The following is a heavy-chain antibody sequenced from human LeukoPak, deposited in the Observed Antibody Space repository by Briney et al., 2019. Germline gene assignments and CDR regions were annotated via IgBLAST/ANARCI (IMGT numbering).Heavy chain of an antibody. V-gene: IGHV1-24*01. Sequence: ASVKVSCKVSGYTLTKLSMHWVRQAPGKGLEWSGAFDPEDGETIYAQKFQGRVTMTEDTSTDTAYMELSSLRSEDTAVYYCAGVSVEIPWYYFDYWGQGTLVTVSS. CDR1: GYTLTKLS. J-gene: IGHJ4*02. CDR2: FDPEDGET. CDR3: AGVSVEIPWYYFDY. D-gene: IGHD2-21*01.